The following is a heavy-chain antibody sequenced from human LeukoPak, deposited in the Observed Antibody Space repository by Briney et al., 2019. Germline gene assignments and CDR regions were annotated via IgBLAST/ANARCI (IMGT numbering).Heavy chain of an antibody. J-gene: IGHJ4*02. CDR2: INPSGGST. V-gene: IGHV1-46*01. CDR1: GYTFTSYY. D-gene: IGHD2-15*01. CDR3: ARERLGGCSGGSCQVH. Sequence: ASVKVSCKASGYTFTSYYMHWVRQAPGQGLEWMGIINPSGGSTSYAQKFQGRVTMTRDTSTSTAYMELSSLRSEDTAVYYCARERLGGCSGGSCQVHWGQGTLVTVSS.